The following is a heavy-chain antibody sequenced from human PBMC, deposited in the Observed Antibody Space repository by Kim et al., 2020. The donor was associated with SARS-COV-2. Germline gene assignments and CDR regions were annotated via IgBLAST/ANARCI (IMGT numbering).Heavy chain of an antibody. Sequence: GGSLRLSCAASGFSFNNYDMHWVRQAPGKGLEWVAHVSYDGSLKYYADSLKDRFTVSKDSSKNTLFLHMNSEGTENKAVVSGAKNWG. CDR2: VSYDGSLK. J-gene: IGHJ6*01. V-gene: IGHV3-30*18. CDR1: GFSFNNYD. CDR3: AKN.